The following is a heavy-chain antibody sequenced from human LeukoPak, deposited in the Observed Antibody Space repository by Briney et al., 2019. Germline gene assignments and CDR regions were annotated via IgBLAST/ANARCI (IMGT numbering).Heavy chain of an antibody. CDR3: ARALLYDSSGYRSPFDY. J-gene: IGHJ4*02. CDR1: GGSISSSSYY. Sequence: SETLSLTCTVSGGSISSSSYYWGWLRQPPGKGLEWIGSIYYSGSTYYNPSLKSRVTISVDTSKNQFSLKLSSVTAADTAVYYCARALLYDSSGYRSPFDYWGQGTLVTVSS. CDR2: IYYSGST. D-gene: IGHD3-22*01. V-gene: IGHV4-39*07.